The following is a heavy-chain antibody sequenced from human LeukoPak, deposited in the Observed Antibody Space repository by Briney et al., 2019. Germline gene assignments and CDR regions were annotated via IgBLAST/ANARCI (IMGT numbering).Heavy chain of an antibody. CDR2: ISSSSSYT. CDR3: ARGTTVAGTFLFDY. CDR1: GFTFSDYY. J-gene: IGHJ4*02. D-gene: IGHD6-19*01. V-gene: IGHV3-11*03. Sequence: GGSLRLSCAASGFTFSDYYMSWIRQAPGKGLEWVSYISSSSSYTDYADSVKGRFTISRDNAKNSLYLQMNSLRAEDTAVYYCARGTTVAGTFLFDYWGQGTLVTVSS.